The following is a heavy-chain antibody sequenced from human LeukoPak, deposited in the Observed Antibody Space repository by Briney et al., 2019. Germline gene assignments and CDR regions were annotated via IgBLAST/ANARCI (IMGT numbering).Heavy chain of an antibody. CDR1: GDSVSSNSAA. Sequence: SQTLSLTCVISGDSVSSNSAAWNWIRQSPSRGLDWLGRTYYRSKWYSYSAVSVKSRIIINPDTSKNPFSLQLNSVTPEDTAVYYCARGPGALPNWGQGILVTVSS. CDR3: ARGPGALPN. D-gene: IGHD3-10*01. V-gene: IGHV6-1*01. J-gene: IGHJ4*02. CDR2: TYYRSKWYS.